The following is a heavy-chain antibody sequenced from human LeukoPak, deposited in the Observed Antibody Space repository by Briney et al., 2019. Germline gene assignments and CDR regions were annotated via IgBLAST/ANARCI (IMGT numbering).Heavy chain of an antibody. V-gene: IGHV3-21*01. CDR2: ISSSSSYI. CDR3: ARGSSSWYKGDYYYYMDV. D-gene: IGHD6-13*01. CDR1: GFTFSSYS. Sequence: KPGGSLRLSCAASGFTFSSYSMNWVRQAPGKGLEWVSSISSSSSYIYYADSVKGRFTISRDNAKNSLYLQMNSLRAEDTAVYYCARGSSSWYKGDYYYYMDVWGKGTTVTVSS. J-gene: IGHJ6*03.